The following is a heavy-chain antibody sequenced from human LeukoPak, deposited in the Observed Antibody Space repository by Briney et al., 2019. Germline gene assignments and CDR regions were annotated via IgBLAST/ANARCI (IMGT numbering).Heavy chain of an antibody. V-gene: IGHV3-74*03. Sequence: GGSLRLSCAASGFTFSRYWMHWVRQAPGKGLVWVSRINTDGRSTKYADSVKGRFTISRDNVKNTLYLQMNSLGADDTAVYYCARDPCGDNYFDNWGQGTLVTVSS. CDR2: INTDGRST. D-gene: IGHD4-17*01. CDR3: ARDPCGDNYFDN. J-gene: IGHJ4*02. CDR1: GFTFSRYW.